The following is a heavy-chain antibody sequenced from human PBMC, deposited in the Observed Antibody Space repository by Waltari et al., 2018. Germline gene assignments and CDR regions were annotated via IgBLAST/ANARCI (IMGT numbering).Heavy chain of an antibody. V-gene: IGHV3-30*18. D-gene: IGHD2-15*01. CDR2: ISFDGKET. Sequence: QVRLIESGGGAVQPGGSLRLSCFASGFTFSQYGMHWVRQAAGKGLEWLTLISFDGKETYYGDSAEGRFTISRDNSRDTLYLQLDNIRVEDTAEYYCVKDNSHGGKFLDSWGPGAQVIVFS. J-gene: IGHJ4*02. CDR3: VKDNSHGGKFLDS. CDR1: GFTFSQYG.